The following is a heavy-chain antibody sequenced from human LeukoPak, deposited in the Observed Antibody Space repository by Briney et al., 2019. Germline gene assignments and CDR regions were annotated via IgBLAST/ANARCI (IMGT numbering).Heavy chain of an antibody. CDR2: INHSGST. D-gene: IGHD4-17*01. CDR3: ARTLTTVTTRALYYYYYYMDV. V-gene: IGHV4-34*01. J-gene: IGHJ6*03. CDR1: GFTFSSYA. Sequence: GSLRLSCAASGFTFSSYAMSWVRQPPGKGLEWIGEINHSGSTNYNPSLKSRVTISVDTSKNQFSLKLSSVTAADTAVYYCARTLTTVTTRALYYYYYYMDVWGKGTTVTVSS.